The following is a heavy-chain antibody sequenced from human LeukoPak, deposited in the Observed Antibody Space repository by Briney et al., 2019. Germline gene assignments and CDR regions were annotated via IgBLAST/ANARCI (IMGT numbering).Heavy chain of an antibody. V-gene: IGHV1-69*05. CDR3: ARGDLVGATWLPLDY. CDR2: IIPIFGTA. J-gene: IGHJ4*02. Sequence: SVKVSCKASGGTFSSYAISWVRQAPGQGLEWMGGIIPIFGTANYAQKFQGRVTITTDESTSTAYMEPSSLRSEDTAVYYCARGDLVGATWLPLDYWGQGTLVTVSS. D-gene: IGHD1-26*01. CDR1: GGTFSSYA.